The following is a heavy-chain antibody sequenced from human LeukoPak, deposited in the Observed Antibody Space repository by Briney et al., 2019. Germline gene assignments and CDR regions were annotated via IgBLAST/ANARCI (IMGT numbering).Heavy chain of an antibody. CDR1: GFTFSSYS. D-gene: IGHD3-22*01. V-gene: IGHV3-21*01. CDR2: ISSSSSYI. CDR3: ARNYYDSSGYYQYFQH. J-gene: IGHJ1*01. Sequence: GGSLRLSCAASGFTFSSYSMNWVRQAPGKGLEWVSSISSSSSYIYYADSVKGRLTTSRDNAKNSLYLQINSLRAEDTAVYYCARNYYDSSGYYQYFQHWGQGTLVTVSS.